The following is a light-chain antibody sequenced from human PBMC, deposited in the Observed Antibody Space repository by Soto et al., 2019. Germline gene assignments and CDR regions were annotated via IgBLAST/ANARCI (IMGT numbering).Light chain of an antibody. V-gene: IGLV2-14*01. CDR3: YSYTTSSTLV. Sequence: QSLLAQPASVSGSPGQSITISCTGTSSDIGGYNFVSWYQQHPGKAPKLMIYEVSNRPSGVSNRFSGSKSGNTASLTISGLQAEDEADYYCYSYTTSSTLVFGGGTKVTVL. J-gene: IGLJ2*01. CDR1: SSDIGGYNF. CDR2: EVS.